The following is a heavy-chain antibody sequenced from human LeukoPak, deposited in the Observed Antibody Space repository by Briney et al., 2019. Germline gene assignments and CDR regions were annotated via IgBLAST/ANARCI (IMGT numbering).Heavy chain of an antibody. CDR1: GFTFDDYG. J-gene: IGHJ4*02. V-gene: IGHV3-20*04. D-gene: IGHD3-22*01. CDR3: ARGDSSGYYPYYFDY. CDR2: INWNGGST. Sequence: RPGGSLRLSCAASGFTFDDYGMSWVRQAPGKGLEWVSGINWNGGSTGYADSVKGRFTISRDNAKNSLYLQMNSLRAEDTALYYCARGDSSGYYPYYFDYWGQGTLVTVSS.